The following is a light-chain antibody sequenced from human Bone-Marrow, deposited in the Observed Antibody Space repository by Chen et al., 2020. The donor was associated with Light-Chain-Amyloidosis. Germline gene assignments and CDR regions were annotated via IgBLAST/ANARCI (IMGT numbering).Light chain of an antibody. CDR3: QSADSSGTYEVI. V-gene: IGLV3-25*03. CDR1: DLPTKY. J-gene: IGLJ2*01. CDR2: RDT. Sequence: SYELTQPPSVSVSPGQTARFTCSGDDLPTKYAYWYQQKPDQAPVLVIHRDTERPSGISERFSGSSSGTTATLTISGVQAEDEADYHCQSADSSGTYEVIFGGGTKLTVL.